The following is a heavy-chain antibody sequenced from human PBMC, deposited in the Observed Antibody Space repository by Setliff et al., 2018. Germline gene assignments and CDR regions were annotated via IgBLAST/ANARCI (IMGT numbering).Heavy chain of an antibody. CDR2: INHRGST. V-gene: IGHV4-34*01. CDR1: GGTFSDYH. J-gene: IGHJ4*02. CDR3: ARGRNIAARKDSGPFDY. D-gene: IGHD2-15*01. Sequence: PSETLSLTCAAYGGTFSDYHWTWIRQSPEKGLEWIGEINHRGSTNYNPSLKSRVTISIDTSRDQFSLKLISMIAADTAVYYCARGRNIAARKDSGPFDYWGQGTLVTVSS.